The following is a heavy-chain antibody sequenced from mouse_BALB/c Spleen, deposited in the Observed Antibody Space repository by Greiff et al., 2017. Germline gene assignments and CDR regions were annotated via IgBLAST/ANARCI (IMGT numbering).Heavy chain of an antibody. V-gene: IGHV1-54*01. Sequence: VQLKQSGAELVRPGTSVKVSCKASGYAFTNYLIEWVKQRPGQGLEWIGVINPGSGGTNYNEKFKGKATLTADKSSSTAYMQLSSLTSDDSAVYFCARHYGSSYWYFDVWGAGTTVTVSS. D-gene: IGHD1-1*01. CDR2: INPGSGGT. J-gene: IGHJ1*01. CDR1: GYAFTNYL. CDR3: ARHYGSSYWYFDV.